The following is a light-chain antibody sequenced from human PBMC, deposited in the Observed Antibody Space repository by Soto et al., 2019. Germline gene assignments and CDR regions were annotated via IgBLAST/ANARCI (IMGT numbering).Light chain of an antibody. CDR1: QNIDRW. J-gene: IGKJ5*01. Sequence: DIQMTQSPSTLSASVGDRVTITCRASQNIDRWLAWYQQKPGKAPKILIYRASSLESGVPLRFSGSGSGAEFTLTISSLQPDDFAIYYCQQRNIWPPVTFGQGTRLEIK. CDR3: QQRNIWPPVT. CDR2: RAS. V-gene: IGKV1-5*03.